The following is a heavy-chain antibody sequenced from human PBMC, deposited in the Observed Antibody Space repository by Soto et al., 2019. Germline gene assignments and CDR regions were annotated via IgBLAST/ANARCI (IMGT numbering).Heavy chain of an antibody. Sequence: SLKVSCKASGGTFSSYAFSWVRQAPGQGLEWMGGIIPIFGTANYAQKFQGRVTITADESTRTAYMELSSLRSEDTAVYYCARGDCSGGSCYSPGDNYYYGMDVWGQGTTVTVSS. J-gene: IGHJ6*02. D-gene: IGHD2-15*01. CDR2: IIPIFGTA. V-gene: IGHV1-69*13. CDR3: ARGDCSGGSCYSPGDNYYYGMDV. CDR1: GGTFSSYA.